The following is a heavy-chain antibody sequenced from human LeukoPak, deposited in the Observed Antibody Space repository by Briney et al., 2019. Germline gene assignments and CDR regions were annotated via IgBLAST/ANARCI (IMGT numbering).Heavy chain of an antibody. J-gene: IGHJ4*02. CDR1: GGSISSYY. CDR3: ARVRSSGYPPPPAFYY. Sequence: SETLSLTCTVSGGSISSYYWSWIRQPPGKGLEWIGYIYYSGSTNYNPSLKSRVTISVDTSKNQFSLKLSSVTAADTAVYYCARVRSSGYPPPPAFYYWGQGTLVTVSS. D-gene: IGHD3-22*01. V-gene: IGHV4-59*01. CDR2: IYYSGST.